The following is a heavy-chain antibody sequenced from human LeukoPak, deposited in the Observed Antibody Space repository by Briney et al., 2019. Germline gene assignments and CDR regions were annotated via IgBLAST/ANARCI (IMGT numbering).Heavy chain of an antibody. CDR2: MNPNSGNT. J-gene: IGHJ6*03. CDR3: ARGYSSRRTEEYYYYYMDV. CDR1: GYTFTSYD. V-gene: IGHV1-8*03. Sequence: ASVKVSCKASGYTFTSYDFNWVRQATGQGLEWMGWMNPNSGNTVYAQKSQGRVTITRYPSTSTAYMELSILRSEDTAVYYCARGYSSRRTEEYYYYYMDVWGKGTTVTVSS. D-gene: IGHD6-13*01.